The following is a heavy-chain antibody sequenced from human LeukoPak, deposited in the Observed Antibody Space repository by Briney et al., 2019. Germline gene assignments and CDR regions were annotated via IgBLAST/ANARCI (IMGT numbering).Heavy chain of an antibody. D-gene: IGHD3-10*01. J-gene: IGHJ4*02. CDR1: EFVFSDYY. CDR2: ISDSGSTI. V-gene: IGHV3-11*01. CDR3: AREMEGDYGSGTFFDL. Sequence: GGSLRLSCAASEFVFSDYYMSWIRQAPGKGLRWVSYISDSGSTIYYADSVKGRFTISRDNVKNSLYLQMNGLRAEDTAVYYCAREMEGDYGSGTFFDLWGQGNMVTVSS.